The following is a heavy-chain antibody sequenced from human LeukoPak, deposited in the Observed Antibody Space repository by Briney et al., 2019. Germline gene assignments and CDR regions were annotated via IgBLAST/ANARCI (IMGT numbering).Heavy chain of an antibody. CDR3: ARARVGLGYCSGGSCYGEAY. CDR1: GFTFSSYS. CDR2: ISSSSSYI. Sequence: GGSLRLSCAASGFTFSSYSMNWVRQAPGKGLEWVSSISSSSSYIYYADSVKGRFTISRDNAKNPLYLQMNSLRAEDTAVYYCARARVGLGYCSGGSCYGEAYWGQGTLVTVSS. D-gene: IGHD2-15*01. J-gene: IGHJ4*02. V-gene: IGHV3-21*01.